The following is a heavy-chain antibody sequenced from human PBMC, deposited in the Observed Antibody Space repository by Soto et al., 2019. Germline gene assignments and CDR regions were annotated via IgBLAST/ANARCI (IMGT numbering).Heavy chain of an antibody. D-gene: IGHD3-22*01. CDR2: IPSSGSNI. CDR3: ARVYYYDSSALFDP. Sequence: DVQLVASGGGLVQPGGSLKLSCAASGFSFRSYSMTWVRQAPGKGLEWVSYIPSSGSNIYYADSVEGRFTISRDNANNSLFLQMNSLRDEDTAVYYCARVYYYDSSALFDPWGQGTLVTVSS. CDR1: GFSFRSYS. J-gene: IGHJ5*02. V-gene: IGHV3-48*02.